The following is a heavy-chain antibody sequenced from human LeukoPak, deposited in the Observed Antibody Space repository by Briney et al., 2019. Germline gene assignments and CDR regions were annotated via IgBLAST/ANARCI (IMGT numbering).Heavy chain of an antibody. Sequence: GGSLRLSCAASGFTFSNAWMSWVRQALGKGLEWVGRIKSKTDGGTTDYAAPVKGRFTISRDDSKNALYLQMNSLKTEDTAVYYCTTLYPNWNDGEAAYFDYWGQGTLVTVSS. CDR2: IKSKTDGGTT. D-gene: IGHD1-1*01. J-gene: IGHJ4*02. V-gene: IGHV3-15*01. CDR3: TTLYPNWNDGEAAYFDY. CDR1: GFTFSNAW.